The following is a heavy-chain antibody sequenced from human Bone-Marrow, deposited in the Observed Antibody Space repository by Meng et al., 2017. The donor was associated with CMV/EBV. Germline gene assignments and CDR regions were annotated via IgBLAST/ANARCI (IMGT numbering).Heavy chain of an antibody. J-gene: IGHJ3*02. Sequence: GESLKISCAASGFTFSSYGMHWVRQAPGKGLEWVTFIRYDGTNKYYADSVKGRFTISRDNSKNTLYLQMNSLRAEDTAVYYCARAAGDGYNVPDAFDIWGQGTMVTVSS. D-gene: IGHD5-24*01. CDR1: GFTFSSYG. CDR2: IRYDGTNK. V-gene: IGHV3-30*02. CDR3: ARAAGDGYNVPDAFDI.